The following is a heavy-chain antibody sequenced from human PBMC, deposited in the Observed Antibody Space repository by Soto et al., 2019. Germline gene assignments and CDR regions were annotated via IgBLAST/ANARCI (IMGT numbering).Heavy chain of an antibody. J-gene: IGHJ3*02. V-gene: IGHV3-13*04. CDR2: IGTAGDT. CDR3: ARVGGGVEAFDI. Sequence: EVQLVESGGGLVQPGGSLRLSCAASGFTFSSYDMHWVRQATGKGLEWVSAIGTAGDTYYPGSVKGRFTISGETAKNSLYLQMNIRRAGDTAVYYCARVGGGVEAFDIWGQGTMVTVSS. CDR1: GFTFSSYD. D-gene: IGHD3-10*01.